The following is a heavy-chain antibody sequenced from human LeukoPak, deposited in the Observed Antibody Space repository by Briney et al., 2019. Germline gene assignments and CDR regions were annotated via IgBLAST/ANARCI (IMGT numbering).Heavy chain of an antibody. V-gene: IGHV4-34*01. CDR1: GGSFSGYY. CDR2: INHSGST. Sequence: PSETLSLTCAVYGGSFSGYYWSWIRQPPGKGLEWIGEINHSGSTNYNPSLKSRVTISVDTSKNQFSLKLSSVTAADTAVYYCAREGSSSPYSSGWYWDYWGQGTLVTVSS. CDR3: AREGSSSPYSSGWYWDY. D-gene: IGHD6-19*01. J-gene: IGHJ4*02.